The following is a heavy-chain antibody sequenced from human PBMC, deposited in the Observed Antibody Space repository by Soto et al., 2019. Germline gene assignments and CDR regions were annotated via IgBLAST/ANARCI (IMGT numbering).Heavy chain of an antibody. D-gene: IGHD6-13*01. CDR2: ISSSSSYI. Sequence: GGSLRLSCAASGFTFSSYSMNWVRQAPGKGLEWVSSISSSSSYIYYADSVKGRFTISRDNAKNSLYLQMNSLRAEDTAVYYCARDSSVIAAATFDYWGQGTLVTVSS. CDR3: ARDSSVIAAATFDY. V-gene: IGHV3-21*01. CDR1: GFTFSSYS. J-gene: IGHJ4*02.